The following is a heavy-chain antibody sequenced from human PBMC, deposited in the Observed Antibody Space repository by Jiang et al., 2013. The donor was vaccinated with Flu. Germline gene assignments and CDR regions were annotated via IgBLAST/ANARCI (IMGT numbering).Heavy chain of an antibody. J-gene: IGHJ6*04. CDR3: ARDQEGELLFYYYYGMDV. V-gene: IGHV3-7*03. Sequence: SWVRPGVHGKGDVEWVANIKQDGSEKYYVDSVKGRFTISRDNAKNSLYLQMNSLRAEDTAVYYCARDQEGELLFYYYYGMDVWGKGTTVTVSS. D-gene: IGHD3-10*01. CDR2: IKQDGSEK.